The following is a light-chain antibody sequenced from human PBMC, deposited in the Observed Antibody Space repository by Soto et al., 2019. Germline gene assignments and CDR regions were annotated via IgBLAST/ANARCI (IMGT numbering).Light chain of an antibody. CDR2: DAS. Sequence: ELLLTHPPATLSPSLAERATPSSTASQSVSSYLAWYQQKPGQAPRLLIYDASNRATGIPARFSGSGSGTDFTLTISSLEPEDFAVYYCQQRSNWPVTFGQGTRLEIK. CDR3: QQRSNWPVT. J-gene: IGKJ5*01. V-gene: IGKV3-11*01. CDR1: QSVSSY.